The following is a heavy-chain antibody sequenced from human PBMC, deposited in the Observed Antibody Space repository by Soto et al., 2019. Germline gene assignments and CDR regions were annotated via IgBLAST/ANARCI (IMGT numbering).Heavy chain of an antibody. CDR2: IFVDSTTI. D-gene: IGHD3-9*01. V-gene: IGHV3-48*04. CDR3: ARDRDWAFDY. Sequence: PGGSLRLSCVASGFSFSSYSLVWVRQAPGKGLKWVSYIFVDSTTIYYADSVKGRFTVSRDNAQNSLFLVINSLRAEDTAVYYCARDRDWAFDYWGQGTLVTVSS. CDR1: GFSFSSYS. J-gene: IGHJ4*02.